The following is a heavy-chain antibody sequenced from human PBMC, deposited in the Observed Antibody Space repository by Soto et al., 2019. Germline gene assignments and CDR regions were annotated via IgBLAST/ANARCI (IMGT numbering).Heavy chain of an antibody. CDR1: GGSISSGGYS. V-gene: IGHV4-30-2*01. D-gene: IGHD4-17*01. CDR3: ARAHYGDYGYGMDV. CDR2: TYHSGST. Sequence: QLQLQESGSGLVKPSQTLSLTCAVSGGSISSGGYSWSWIRQPPGKGLEWIGYTYHSGSTYYNPPLQSRVTISVDRSKNQFSLKLSSVTAADTAVYYCARAHYGDYGYGMDVWGQGTTVTVSS. J-gene: IGHJ6*02.